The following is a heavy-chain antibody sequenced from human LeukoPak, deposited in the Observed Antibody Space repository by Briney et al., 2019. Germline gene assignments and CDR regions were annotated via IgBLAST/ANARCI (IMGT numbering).Heavy chain of an antibody. V-gene: IGHV3-30*18. CDR3: AKIVGYSSSGESYYYYYMDV. J-gene: IGHJ6*03. CDR1: GFTFSSYG. CDR2: ISYDGSNK. D-gene: IGHD6-13*01. Sequence: PGGSLRLSCAASGFTFSSYGMHWVRQAPGKGPEWVAVISYDGSNKYCADSVKGRFTISRDNSKNTLYLQMNSLRAEDTAVYYCAKIVGYSSSGESYYYYYMDVWGKGTTVTVSS.